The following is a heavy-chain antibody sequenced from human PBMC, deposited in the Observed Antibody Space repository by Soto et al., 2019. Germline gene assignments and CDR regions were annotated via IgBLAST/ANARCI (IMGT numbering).Heavy chain of an antibody. J-gene: IGHJ3*02. CDR1: GYSFTSYW. V-gene: IGHV5-51*01. D-gene: IGHD2-2*02. Sequence: PGESLKISCKGSGYSFTSYWIGWVRQMPGKGLEWMGIIYPGDSDTRYSPSFQGQVTISADKSISTAYLQWSSLKASDTAMYYCARRPIVVVPAAIWAAFDIWGQGTMVTVSS. CDR2: IYPGDSDT. CDR3: ARRPIVVVPAAIWAAFDI.